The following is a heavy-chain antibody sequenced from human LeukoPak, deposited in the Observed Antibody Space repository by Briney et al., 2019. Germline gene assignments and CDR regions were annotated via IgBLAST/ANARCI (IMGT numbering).Heavy chain of an antibody. J-gene: IGHJ4*02. CDR1: GGSISSYY. CDR2: IYYSGNT. CDR3: ARVGTAMATGLDY. D-gene: IGHD5-18*01. V-gene: IGHV4-59*01. Sequence: SETLSLTCTVSGGSISSYYWSWIRQPPGKGLEWIGYIYYSGNTNYNPSLKSRVTISVDTSKNQFSLKLSSVTAADTAVYYCARVGTAMATGLDYWGQGTLVTVSS.